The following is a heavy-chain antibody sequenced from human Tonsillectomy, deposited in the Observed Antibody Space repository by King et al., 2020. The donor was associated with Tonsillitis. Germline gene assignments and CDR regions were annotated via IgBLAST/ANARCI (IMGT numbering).Heavy chain of an antibody. CDR1: GGSISSYY. V-gene: IGHV4-59*01. CDR2: IYYSGST. CDR3: ARSQTYYDFWSGYYNGRDFDY. D-gene: IGHD3-3*01. J-gene: IGHJ4*02. Sequence: QVQLQESGPGLVKPSETLSLTCTVSGGSISSYYWSWIRQPPGKGLEWIGYIYYSGSTNYNPSLKSRVTISVDTSKNQFSLKLSSVTAADTAVYYCARSQTYYDFWSGYYNGRDFDYWGQGTLVTVSS.